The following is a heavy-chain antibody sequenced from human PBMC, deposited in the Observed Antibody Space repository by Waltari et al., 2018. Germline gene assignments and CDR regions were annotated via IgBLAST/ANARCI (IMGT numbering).Heavy chain of an antibody. V-gene: IGHV1-24*01. CDR1: GYTLTEFS. CDR2: FDPEAGET. CDR3: ATPLEWSRYRAFDY. Sequence: QVQLVQSGAEVKKPGASVKVSCKVSGYTLTEFSMPWVGQAPGKGLEWMGGFDPEAGETIYAQKFQGRVTMTEDTSTDTAYMELSSLRSEDTAVYYCATPLEWSRYRAFDYWGQGTLVTVSS. J-gene: IGHJ4*02. D-gene: IGHD3-3*01.